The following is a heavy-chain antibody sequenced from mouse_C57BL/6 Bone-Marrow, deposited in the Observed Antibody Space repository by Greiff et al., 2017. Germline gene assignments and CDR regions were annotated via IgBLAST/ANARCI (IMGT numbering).Heavy chain of an antibody. CDR1: GYSITSGYY. CDR2: ISYDGSN. J-gene: IGHJ2*01. CDR3: ARERKLGHYVDY. Sequence: EVKLQESGPGLVKPSQSLSLTCSVTGYSITSGYYWNWIRQFPGNKLEWMGYISYDGSNNYNPSLKNRISITRDTSKNQFFLKLNSVTTEDTATYYCARERKLGHYVDYWGQGTTLTVSS. D-gene: IGHD4-1*01. V-gene: IGHV3-6*01.